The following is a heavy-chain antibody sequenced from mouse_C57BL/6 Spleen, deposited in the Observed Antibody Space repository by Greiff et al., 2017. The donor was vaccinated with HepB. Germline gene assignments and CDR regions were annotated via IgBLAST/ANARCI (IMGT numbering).Heavy chain of an antibody. CDR2: ISYDGSN. V-gene: IGHV3-6*01. D-gene: IGHD5-1*01. CDR3: ARGSNYLDY. J-gene: IGHJ2*01. CDR1: GYSITSGYY. Sequence: EVQRVESGPGLVKPSQSLSLTCSVTGYSITSGYYWNWIRQFPGNKLEWMGYISYDGSNNYNPSLKNRISITRDTSKNQFFLKLNSVTTEDTATYYCARGSNYLDYWGQGTTLTVSS.